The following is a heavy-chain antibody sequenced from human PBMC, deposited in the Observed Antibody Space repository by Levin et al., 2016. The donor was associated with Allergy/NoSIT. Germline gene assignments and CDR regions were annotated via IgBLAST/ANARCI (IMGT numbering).Heavy chain of an antibody. CDR2: INHSGST. J-gene: IGHJ6*02. CDR3: ARERWGVTIFGAAAYYGMDV. D-gene: IGHD3-3*01. Sequence: WIRQPPGKGLEWIGEINHSGSTNYNPSLKSRVTISVDTSKNQFSLKLSSVTAADTAVYYCARERWGVTIFGAAAYYGMDVWGQGTTVTVSS. V-gene: IGHV4-34*09.